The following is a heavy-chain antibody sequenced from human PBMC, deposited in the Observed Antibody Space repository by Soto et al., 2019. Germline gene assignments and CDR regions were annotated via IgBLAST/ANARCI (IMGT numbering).Heavy chain of an antibody. CDR3: ARHASEWLRLTRAFDY. J-gene: IGHJ4*02. V-gene: IGHV4-39*01. Sequence: SETLSLTCTVSGGSISSSSYYWGWIRQPPGKGLEWIGSIYYSGSTYYNPSLKSRVTISVDTSKNQFSLKLSSVTAADTAVYYCARHASEWLRLTRAFDYWGQGTLVTVSS. CDR2: IYYSGST. CDR1: GGSISSSSYY. D-gene: IGHD5-12*01.